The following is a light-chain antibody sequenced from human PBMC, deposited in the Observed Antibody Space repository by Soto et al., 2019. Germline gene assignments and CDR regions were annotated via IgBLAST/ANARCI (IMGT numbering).Light chain of an antibody. CDR3: QQRSNWPPGIT. J-gene: IGKJ5*01. CDR1: QSVAGSY. Sequence: EIVLTQSPVTLSLSPGERATLSCRASQSVAGSYLAWYQQKPGQAPRLLIYGASNRATGIPDRFSGSGSGTDFTLTISSLEPEDFAVYYCQQRSNWPPGITFGQGTRLEIK. CDR2: GAS. V-gene: IGKV3-11*01.